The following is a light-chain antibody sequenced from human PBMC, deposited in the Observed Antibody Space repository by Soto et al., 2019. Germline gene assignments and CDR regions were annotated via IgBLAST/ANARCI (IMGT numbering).Light chain of an antibody. CDR1: SSNVGSYKL. J-gene: IGLJ2*01. CDR2: EVN. Sequence: QSALTQPASVSGSPGQSITISCTGTSSNVGSYKLVSWYQQHPGKAPKLMIFEVNKRPSGVSNRFSGSKSGNTASLTISGLKVEDEADYYCCSYVGSDTYVIFGGGTKLTVL. V-gene: IGLV2-23*02. CDR3: CSYVGSDTYVI.